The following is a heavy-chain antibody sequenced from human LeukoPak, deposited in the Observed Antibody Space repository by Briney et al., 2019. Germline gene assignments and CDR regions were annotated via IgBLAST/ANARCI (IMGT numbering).Heavy chain of an antibody. CDR1: GFSFSTYA. Sequence: GGSLRLSCAASGFSFSTYAMNWVRQGPGKGLEWVATISGSGYTTYYADSVKGRFTISRDNSKNTLFLQMDSLRAEDTAVFFCARYCSSSTCQGSSYYFGMDVWGQGTTVTVSS. D-gene: IGHD2-2*01. V-gene: IGHV3-23*01. J-gene: IGHJ6*02. CDR3: ARYCSSSTCQGSSYYFGMDV. CDR2: ISGSGYTT.